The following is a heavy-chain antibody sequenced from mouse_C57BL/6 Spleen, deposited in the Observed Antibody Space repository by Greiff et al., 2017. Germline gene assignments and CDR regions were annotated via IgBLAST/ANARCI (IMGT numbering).Heavy chain of an antibody. CDR3: ARQAYYDAMDY. Sequence: EVQLVESGGGLVKPGGSLKLSCAASGFTFSDYGMHWVRQAPEKGLEWVAYISSGSSTIYYADTVKGRFTISRDNATNTLFLQMTSLRSEDTAMYYGARQAYYDAMDYWGQGTSVTVAS. V-gene: IGHV5-17*01. J-gene: IGHJ4*01. CDR2: ISSGSSTI. D-gene: IGHD2-10*01. CDR1: GFTFSDYG.